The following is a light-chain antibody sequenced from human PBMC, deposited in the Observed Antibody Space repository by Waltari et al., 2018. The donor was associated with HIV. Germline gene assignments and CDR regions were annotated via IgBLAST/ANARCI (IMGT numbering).Light chain of an antibody. CDR3: GADHGRGYYFVRV. Sequence: QPALTQPPSASASLGASVTLTCTLSDGYNNYKVDWYQQRPGKGPRFVMRVGTGGIVGSNGDGIPDRFSVLGSSRKRSLTIKNIQEEDESDYHCGADHGRGYYFVRVFGAGTKLTVL. CDR1: DGYNNYK. CDR2: VGTGGIVG. V-gene: IGLV9-49*01. J-gene: IGLJ3*02.